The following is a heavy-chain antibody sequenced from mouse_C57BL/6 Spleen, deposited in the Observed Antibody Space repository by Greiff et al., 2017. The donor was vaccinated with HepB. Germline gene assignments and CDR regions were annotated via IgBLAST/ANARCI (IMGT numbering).Heavy chain of an antibody. CDR1: GFTFSSYA. V-gene: IGHV5-9-1*02. Sequence: EVQGVESGEGLVKPGGSLKLSCAASGFTFSSYAMSWVRQTPEKRLEWVAYISSGGDYIYYADTVKGRFTISRDNARNTLYLQMSSLKSEHTAMYYCTRGNWDYFDYWGQGTTLTVSS. CDR3: TRGNWDYFDY. CDR2: ISSGGDYI. J-gene: IGHJ2*01. D-gene: IGHD4-1*01.